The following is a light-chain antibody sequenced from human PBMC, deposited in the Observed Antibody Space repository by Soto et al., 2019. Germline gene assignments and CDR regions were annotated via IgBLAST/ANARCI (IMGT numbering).Light chain of an antibody. Sequence: EIVLTQSPGTLSLSPGERATLSCRASQSVSSSYLAWYQQKPGQAPSLLIYGASSRATGIPDRFSGSGSGTDFTLTISRLEPEDFAVYYCQQSFTFGPGTKVDIK. J-gene: IGKJ3*01. CDR3: QQSFT. CDR1: QSVSSSY. CDR2: GAS. V-gene: IGKV3-20*01.